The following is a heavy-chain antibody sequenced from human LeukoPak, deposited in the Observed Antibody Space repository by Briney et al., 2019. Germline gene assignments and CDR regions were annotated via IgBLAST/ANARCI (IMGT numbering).Heavy chain of an antibody. J-gene: IGHJ4*02. CDR1: GFTFSSYG. CDR3: AKAQLGIRYYFDY. V-gene: IGHV3-30*18. D-gene: IGHD7-27*01. CDR2: ISYDGSNK. Sequence: GRSLRLSRAASGFTFSSYGMHWVRQAPGKGLEWVAVISYDGSNKYYADSVKGRFTISRDNSKNTLYLQMNSLRAEDTAVYYCAKAQLGIRYYFDYWGQGTLVTVSS.